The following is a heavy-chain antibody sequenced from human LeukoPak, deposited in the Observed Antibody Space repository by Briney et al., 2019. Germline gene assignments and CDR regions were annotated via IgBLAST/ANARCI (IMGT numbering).Heavy chain of an antibody. CDR1: GGSISSGGYY. J-gene: IGHJ5*02. V-gene: IGHV4-31*03. Sequence: PSETLSLTCTVSGGSISSGGYYWSWIRQHPGKGLEWIGYIYYSGSTYYNPSLKSRVTISVDTSKNQFSLKLSSVTAADTAVYYCARYSGYDPNWFDPWGQGTLVTVSS. CDR3: ARYSGYDPNWFDP. CDR2: IYYSGST. D-gene: IGHD5-12*01.